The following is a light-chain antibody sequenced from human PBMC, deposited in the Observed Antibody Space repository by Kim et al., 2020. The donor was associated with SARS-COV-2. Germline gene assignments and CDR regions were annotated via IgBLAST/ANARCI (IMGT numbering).Light chain of an antibody. CDR3: QQRDSWPLT. CDR2: DAT. CDR1: QSISSF. J-gene: IGKJ4*01. Sequence: EIVLTQSPATLSLSPGERATLSCRASQSISSFLAWYQQKPGQAPRLLIHDATTRATGIPARFSGSGSGTDFTLTISSLEPEDFAVYYCQQRDSWPLTFGGGTKVEIK. V-gene: IGKV3-11*01.